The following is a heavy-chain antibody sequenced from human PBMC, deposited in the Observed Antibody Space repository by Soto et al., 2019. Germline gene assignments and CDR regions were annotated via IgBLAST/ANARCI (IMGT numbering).Heavy chain of an antibody. V-gene: IGHV4-59*08. Sequence: SETLSLTCTVSGGSISSYYWSWIRQPPGKGLEWIGYIYYSGSTNYNPSLKSRVTISVDTSKNQFSLKLSSVTAADTAVYYCARRMNDYIWGSYRYNHNWFDPWGQGTLVTVSS. D-gene: IGHD3-16*02. CDR2: IYYSGST. J-gene: IGHJ5*02. CDR3: ARRMNDYIWGSYRYNHNWFDP. CDR1: GGSISSYY.